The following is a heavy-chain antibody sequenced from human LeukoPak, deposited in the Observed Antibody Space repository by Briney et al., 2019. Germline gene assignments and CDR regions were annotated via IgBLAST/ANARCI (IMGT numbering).Heavy chain of an antibody. Sequence: ASVKVSCKASGYTFTSYGISWVRQAPGQGLEWMGWISAYNGNTNYAQKLQGRVTMTTDTSTSTAYMELRSLRSEDTAVYYCATTDPSSIAALFDYWGQGTLVTVSS. J-gene: IGHJ4*02. CDR1: GYTFTSYG. CDR2: ISAYNGNT. D-gene: IGHD6-6*01. V-gene: IGHV1-18*01. CDR3: ATTDPSSIAALFDY.